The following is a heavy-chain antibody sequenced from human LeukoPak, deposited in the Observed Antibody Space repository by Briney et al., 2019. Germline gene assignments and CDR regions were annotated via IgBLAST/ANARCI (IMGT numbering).Heavy chain of an antibody. Sequence: GGSLRLSCAASGFTFSNAWMSWVRQAPGKGLEWVANIKQDGSEKYYVDSVKGRFTISRDNSKNTLYLQMNSLRAEDTAVYYCAKERGYSGNELNGMEFGVQGPTITAS. J-gene: IGHJ6*02. D-gene: IGHD5-12*01. CDR1: GFTFSNAW. CDR3: AKERGYSGNELNGMEF. CDR2: IKQDGSEK. V-gene: IGHV3-7*01.